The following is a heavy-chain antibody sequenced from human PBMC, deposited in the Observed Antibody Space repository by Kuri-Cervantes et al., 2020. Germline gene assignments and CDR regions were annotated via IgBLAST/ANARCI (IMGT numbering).Heavy chain of an antibody. CDR3: ARGVGYYYYYYMDV. CDR2: IYYSGST. J-gene: IGHJ6*03. CDR1: GGSVSSGSYY. V-gene: IGHV4-61*01. Sequence: SETLSLTCTVSGGSVSSGSYYWSWIRQPPGKGLEWIGYIYYSGSTNYNPSLKSRVTMSRDTSKNQFFLRLRSVTAADTAMYYCARGVGYYYYYYMDVWGKGTTVTVSS.